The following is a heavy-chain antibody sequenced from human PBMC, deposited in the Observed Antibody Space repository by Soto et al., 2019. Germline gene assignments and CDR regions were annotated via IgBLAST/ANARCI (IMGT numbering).Heavy chain of an antibody. V-gene: IGHV3-30*18. CDR2: ISYDGSNK. CDR3: AKDPQSITIFGVVINGPFDY. J-gene: IGHJ4*02. CDR1: GFTFSSYG. D-gene: IGHD3-3*01. Sequence: RLSCAASGFTFSSYGMHWVRQAPGKGLEWVAVISYDGSNKYYADSVKGRFTISRDNSKNTLYLQMNSLRAEDTAVYYCAKDPQSITIFGVVINGPFDYWGQGTLVTVSS.